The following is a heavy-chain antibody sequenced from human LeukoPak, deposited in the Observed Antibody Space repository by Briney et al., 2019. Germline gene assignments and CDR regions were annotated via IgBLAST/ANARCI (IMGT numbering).Heavy chain of an antibody. Sequence: PSETLSLTCTVSGGSISSSSYYWGWIRQPPGKGLEWIGSIYYSGSTYYNPSLKSRVTISVDTSKNQFSLKLSSVTAADTAVYYCARGGVLWFGEIDAFDIWGQGTMVTVSS. J-gene: IGHJ3*02. CDR3: ARGGVLWFGEIDAFDI. D-gene: IGHD3-10*01. CDR2: IYYSGST. CDR1: GGSISSSSYY. V-gene: IGHV4-39*07.